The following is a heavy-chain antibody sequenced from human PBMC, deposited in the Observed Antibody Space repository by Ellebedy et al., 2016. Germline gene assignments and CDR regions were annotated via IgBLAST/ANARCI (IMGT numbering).Heavy chain of an antibody. CDR3: ARVGRRESSSSAFDY. D-gene: IGHD6-6*01. J-gene: IGHJ4*02. V-gene: IGHV4-59*10. CDR2: IYTSGST. CDR1: GGSFSGYY. Sequence: SETLSLTXAVYGGSFSGYYWSWIRQPAGKGLEWIGRIYTSGSTNYNPSLKSRVTMSVDTSKNQFSLKLSSVTAADTAVYYCARVGRRESSSSAFDYWGQGTLVTVSS.